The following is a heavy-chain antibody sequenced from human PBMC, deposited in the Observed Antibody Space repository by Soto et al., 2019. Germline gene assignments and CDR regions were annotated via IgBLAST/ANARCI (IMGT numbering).Heavy chain of an antibody. J-gene: IGHJ6*02. Sequence: SETLSLTCTVSGGSISSSTYYWGWVRQPPGKGLEWIGSIYQSGHSYYKSSLKSRLTISVDTSKRQASLQLRSVTAADPAVYYCASNIGGLDVWGQGTTVTVSS. D-gene: IGHD5-12*01. CDR2: IYQSGHS. V-gene: IGHV4-39*01. CDR3: ASNIGGLDV. CDR1: GGSISSSTYY.